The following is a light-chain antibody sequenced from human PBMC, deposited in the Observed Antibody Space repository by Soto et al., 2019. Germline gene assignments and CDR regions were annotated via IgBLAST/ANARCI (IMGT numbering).Light chain of an antibody. J-gene: IGLJ3*02. CDR2: EVT. Sequence: QSALTQPPSASGSPGQSVTISCTGTSSDVGNYNYVSWYQQHPGKAPKLMIYEVTKRPSGVPDRFSGSKSGNTAPLTVSGLQADYEADYYCSSYAGSKTLFGGGTKLTVL. CDR1: SSDVGNYNY. CDR3: SSYAGSKTL. V-gene: IGLV2-8*01.